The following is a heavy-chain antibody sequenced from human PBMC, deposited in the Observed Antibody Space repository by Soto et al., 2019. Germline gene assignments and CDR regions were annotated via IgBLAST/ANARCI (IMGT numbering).Heavy chain of an antibody. CDR1: GYTFIGYY. J-gene: IGHJ4*02. CDR2: INPNSGGT. CDR3: AREPATAKPEGVDF. Sequence: ASVKVSCKASGYTFIGYYIHWVRQAPGQGLEWMGWINPNSGGTKYAPKFQGGVTMTRDTSITTAYMELSRLRSGDTAVYYCAREPATAKPEGVDFWGQGTLVTVSS. V-gene: IGHV1-2*02. D-gene: IGHD1-1*01.